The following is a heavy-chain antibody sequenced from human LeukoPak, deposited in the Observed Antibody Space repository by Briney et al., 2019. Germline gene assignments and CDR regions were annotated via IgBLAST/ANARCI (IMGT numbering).Heavy chain of an antibody. CDR3: TSQGGFDY. J-gene: IGHJ4*02. V-gene: IGHV3-21*01. CDR1: GFSFSSYT. CDR2: ISSSSDNI. Sequence: GGSLRLSCAASGFSFSSYTMTWVRQAPGKGLEWVSSISSSSDNIYNADSVKGRFTISRDNAKSSLYLQMNSLRAEDTAVYYCTSQGGFDYWGQGTLVTVSS.